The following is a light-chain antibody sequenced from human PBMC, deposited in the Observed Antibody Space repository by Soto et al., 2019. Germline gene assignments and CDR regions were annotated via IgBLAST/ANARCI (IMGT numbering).Light chain of an antibody. CDR1: SSDVGYFEY. V-gene: IGLV2-14*01. J-gene: IGLJ1*01. Sequence: QSVLTQPASVSGSPGQSITITCTGSSSDVGYFEYVSWFQQHPDKAPRLIIYEVTNRPSGFSNRFSGSKSGDTASLTISGLRAEDEADYYCSSFTATSTYVFGTGTKVTVL. CDR3: SSFTATSTYV. CDR2: EVT.